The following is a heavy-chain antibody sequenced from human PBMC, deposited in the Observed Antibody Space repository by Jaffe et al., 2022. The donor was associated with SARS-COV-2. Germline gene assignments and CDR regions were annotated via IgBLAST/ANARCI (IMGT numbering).Heavy chain of an antibody. V-gene: IGHV3-9*01. Sequence: EVQLVESGGGLVQPGRSLRLSCAASGFTFDDYAMHWVRQAPGKGLEWVSGISWNSGSIGYADSVKGRFTISRDNAKNSLYLQMNSLRAEDTALYYCAKDGYYGSGSYYNVGYYFDYWGQGTLVTVSS. D-gene: IGHD3-10*01. J-gene: IGHJ4*02. CDR3: AKDGYYGSGSYYNVGYYFDY. CDR2: ISWNSGSI. CDR1: GFTFDDYA.